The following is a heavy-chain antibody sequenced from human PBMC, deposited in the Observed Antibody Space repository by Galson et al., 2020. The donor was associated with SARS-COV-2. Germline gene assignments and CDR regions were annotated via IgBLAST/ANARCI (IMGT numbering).Heavy chain of an antibody. V-gene: IGHV2-5*02. CDR1: GFSLSTSGVG. J-gene: IGHJ4*02. CDR2: IYWDDDK. CDR3: AHSRLLGYCSGTSCPFDY. Sequence: KMSGPTLVKPTQTLTLTCTFSGFSLSTSGVGVGWIRQPPGKALEWLALIYWDDDKRYSPSLKSRLTITKDTSKNQVVLTMTNMDPVETATYYSAHSRLLGYCSGTSCPFDYWGQGTLVTVSS. D-gene: IGHD2-2*01.